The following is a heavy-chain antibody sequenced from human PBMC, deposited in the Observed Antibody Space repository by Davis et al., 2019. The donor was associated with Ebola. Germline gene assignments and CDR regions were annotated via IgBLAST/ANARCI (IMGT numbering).Heavy chain of an antibody. J-gene: IGHJ5*02. CDR3: VRPYNYAWFDP. D-gene: IGHD5-24*01. Sequence: DSVKGRFTISIDDSANKMYLQMTNLRLEDTALYYCVRPYNYAWFDPWGQGTLVTVSS. V-gene: IGHV3-53*05.